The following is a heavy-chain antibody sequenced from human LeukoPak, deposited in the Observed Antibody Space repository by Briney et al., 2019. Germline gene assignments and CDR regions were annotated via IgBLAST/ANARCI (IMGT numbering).Heavy chain of an antibody. J-gene: IGHJ4*02. Sequence: PSETLSLTCAVYGGSFSGYYWSWIRQPPGKGLEWIGEINHSGSTNYNPSLKSRVTISVDTSKNQFSLKLSSVTAADTAVYYCARRRRDKALDYWGQGTLVTVSS. CDR1: GGSFSGYY. CDR2: INHSGST. CDR3: ARRRRDKALDY. D-gene: IGHD2-15*01. V-gene: IGHV4-34*01.